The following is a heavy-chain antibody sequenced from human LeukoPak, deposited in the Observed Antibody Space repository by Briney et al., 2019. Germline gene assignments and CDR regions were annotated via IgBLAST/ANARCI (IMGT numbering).Heavy chain of an antibody. Sequence: GGSLRLSCVASGFTFTDFAMNWVRQVPGKGPEWVSHIGGGGVDREYEESVKGRFTVSRDNSRNSLYLQMNSLRGEDTAIYYCVKDSIERNGVYDAFDVRGQGTKVTVAS. CDR1: GFTFTDFA. CDR3: VKDSIERNGVYDAFDV. V-gene: IGHV3-23*01. J-gene: IGHJ3*01. CDR2: IGGGGVDR. D-gene: IGHD2-8*01.